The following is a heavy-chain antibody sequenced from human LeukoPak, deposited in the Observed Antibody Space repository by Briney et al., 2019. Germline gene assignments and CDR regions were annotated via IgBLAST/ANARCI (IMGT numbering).Heavy chain of an antibody. CDR3: ARDTRLRYFDYYYMDV. CDR1: GFTFSSYE. V-gene: IGHV3-48*03. CDR2: ISSSGSTI. Sequence: PGGSLRLSCAASGFTFSSYEMNWVRQAPGKGLEWVSYISSSGSTIYYADSVKGRFTISRDSAKNSLYLQMNSLRAEDTAVYYCARDTRLRYFDYYYMDVWGKGTTVTISS. D-gene: IGHD3-9*01. J-gene: IGHJ6*03.